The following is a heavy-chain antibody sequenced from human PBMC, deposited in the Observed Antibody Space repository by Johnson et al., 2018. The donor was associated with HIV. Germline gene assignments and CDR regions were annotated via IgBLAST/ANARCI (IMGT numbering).Heavy chain of an antibody. V-gene: IGHV3-25*04. CDR2: VNPSGGST. J-gene: IGHJ3*02. CDR3: TTARIRLWSSSVWTGFWAFDI. CDR1: GFTFSTYY. D-gene: IGHD6-19*01. Sequence: QLVESGGGLVQPGGSLRLSCAASGFTFSTYYMNCVRQAPGSALELVGQVNPSGGSTYLIDSGKDRFNPSRDNAKNTLHLQKNSLKTEDTAVYYCTTARIRLWSSSVWTGFWAFDIWGQGTMVTVSS.